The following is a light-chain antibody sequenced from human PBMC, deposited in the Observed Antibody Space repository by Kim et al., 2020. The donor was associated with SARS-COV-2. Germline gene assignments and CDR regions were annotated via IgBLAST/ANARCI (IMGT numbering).Light chain of an antibody. J-gene: IGKJ1*01. CDR1: QSVTNNY. Sequence: SPGEKATLSCRASQSVTNNYLAWYQQRPGQAPRLLIYRTSSRATGIPARFSGSGSGTDFTLTISRLEPEDFAVYYCQQNGSSPWPFGEGTKVDIK. V-gene: IGKV3-20*01. CDR3: QQNGSSPWP. CDR2: RTS.